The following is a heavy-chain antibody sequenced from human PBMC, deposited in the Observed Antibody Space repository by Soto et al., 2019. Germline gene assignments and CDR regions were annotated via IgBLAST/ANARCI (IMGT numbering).Heavy chain of an antibody. CDR3: ARNPMIVVVTNYYYYGMDV. Sequence: QVQLQQWGAGLLKPSETLSLTCAVYGGSFSGYYWSWIRQPPGKGLEWIGEINHSGSTNYNPSLKSRVTISVDTSKNQFSLNLSSVTAADTAVYYCARNPMIVVVTNYYYYGMDVW. CDR2: INHSGST. D-gene: IGHD3-22*01. V-gene: IGHV4-34*01. J-gene: IGHJ6*01. CDR1: GGSFSGYY.